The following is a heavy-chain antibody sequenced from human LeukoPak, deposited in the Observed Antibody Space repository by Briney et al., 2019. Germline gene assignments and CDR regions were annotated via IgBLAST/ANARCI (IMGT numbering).Heavy chain of an antibody. V-gene: IGHV1-69*02. CDR2: IIPIHGIA. CDR3: AGELLSNQYYYYYYYMDV. CDR1: GGTFSSYT. D-gene: IGHD2-2*01. J-gene: IGHJ6*03. Sequence: ASVKVSCRASGGTFSSYTISWVRQVPGQGLEWMGRIIPIHGIANYAQKLQGRGTITADKSTSTANMELSSLRSEDTAVYYCAGELLSNQYYYYYYYMDVWGKGTTVTVSS.